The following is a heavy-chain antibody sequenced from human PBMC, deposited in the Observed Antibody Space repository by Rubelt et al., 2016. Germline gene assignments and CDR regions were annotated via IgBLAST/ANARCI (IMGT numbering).Heavy chain of an antibody. Sequence: QVQLVQSGAEVKKPGASVKVSCKASGYTFTSYGISWVRQAPGQGLEWMGWISAYNGNTNYAQNLQGRGTMTTDTSTMRAYMGLRRLGSDDTAVYYCARDESYSSSWYDYWGQGTLVTVSS. CDR1: GYTFTSYG. V-gene: IGHV1-18*01. CDR2: ISAYNGNT. CDR3: ARDESYSSSWYDY. J-gene: IGHJ4*02. D-gene: IGHD6-13*01.